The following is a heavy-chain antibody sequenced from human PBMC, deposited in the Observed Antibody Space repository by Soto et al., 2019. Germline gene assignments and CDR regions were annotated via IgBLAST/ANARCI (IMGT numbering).Heavy chain of an antibody. CDR2: INAGNGNT. CDR3: ARDGTYDFWSGYYDP. V-gene: IGHV1-3*01. D-gene: IGHD3-3*01. CDR1: GYTFTSYA. Sequence: ASVKVSCKASGYTFTSYAMHWVRQAPGQRLEWMGWINAGNGNTKYSQKFQGRVTITRDTSASTAYMELSSLRSEDTAVYYFARDGTYDFWSGYYDPWGQGTLVTVSS. J-gene: IGHJ5*02.